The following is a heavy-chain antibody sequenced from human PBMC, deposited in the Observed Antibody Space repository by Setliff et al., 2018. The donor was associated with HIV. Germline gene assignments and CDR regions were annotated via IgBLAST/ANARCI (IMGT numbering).Heavy chain of an antibody. D-gene: IGHD2-21*02. V-gene: IGHV4-39*01. Sequence: SETLSLTCNVSGGSIRSSSYYWGWIRQPPGKGLEWIGSIYYRGNTYYNPSLKSRVTISVDTSKNQFSLKLTSVTAADTAVYYCARHYGAVKSVVTVVAKYFPHWCQGTLVTVSS. J-gene: IGHJ1*01. CDR1: GGSIRSSSYY. CDR3: ARHYGAVKSVVTVVAKYFPH. CDR2: IYYRGNT.